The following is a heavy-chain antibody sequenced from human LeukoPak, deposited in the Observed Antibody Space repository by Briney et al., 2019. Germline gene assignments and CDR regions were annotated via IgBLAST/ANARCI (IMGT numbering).Heavy chain of an antibody. Sequence: GGSLRLSCAASGFTFSSYAMSWIRQAPGEGLEWISYIRSSGSTTFYGNSVKGRFTISRDNAQNSLDLQMNSLRAEETAVYYCAREQGTHYYDSDGSYSRAGAFDIWGQGTMVTVSS. V-gene: IGHV3-11*04. CDR3: AREQGTHYYDSDGSYSRAGAFDI. CDR1: GFTFSSYA. D-gene: IGHD3-22*01. CDR2: IRSSGSTT. J-gene: IGHJ3*02.